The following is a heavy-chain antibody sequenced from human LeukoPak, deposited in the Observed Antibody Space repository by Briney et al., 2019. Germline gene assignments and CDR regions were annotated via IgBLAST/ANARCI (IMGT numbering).Heavy chain of an antibody. CDR3: ARDRPLLGYCSSTSCYGFDY. J-gene: IGHJ4*02. Sequence: ETLSLTCAVYGGSFSGYYWSWIRQPPGKGLEWIGEINHSGSTNYNPSLKSRVTISVDTSKNQFSLKLSSVTAADTAVYYCARDRPLLGYCSSTSCYGFDYWGQGTLVTVSS. V-gene: IGHV4-34*01. D-gene: IGHD2-2*01. CDR1: GGSFSGYY. CDR2: INHSGST.